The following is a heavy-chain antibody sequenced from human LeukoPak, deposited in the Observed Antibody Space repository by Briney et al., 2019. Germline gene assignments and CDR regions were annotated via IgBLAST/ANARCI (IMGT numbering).Heavy chain of an antibody. V-gene: IGHV1-2*02. Sequence: GASVKVSCKTSEYTFSGYYIHWVRQTPGQGLEWMGWINSNTGGTRYAHQFQDRVTMTRDTSLATGYMDLGNLISDDTAVYYCTSGILYRSSWHLDYWGQGTLVSVSS. J-gene: IGHJ4*02. D-gene: IGHD6-13*01. CDR1: EYTFSGYY. CDR3: TSGILYRSSWHLDY. CDR2: INSNTGGT.